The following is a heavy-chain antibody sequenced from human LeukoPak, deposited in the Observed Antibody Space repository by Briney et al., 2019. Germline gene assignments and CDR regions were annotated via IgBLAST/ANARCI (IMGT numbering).Heavy chain of an antibody. Sequence: GGSLRLSCAASGFTFSSYAMSWVRQAPGKGLEWVSSINDNTGSTYYADSVKGRFTISRGNSKNTLYLQMHSLRAEDTAVYYCAKDHSSGSPEYFQHWGQGTLVTVSS. V-gene: IGHV3-23*01. J-gene: IGHJ1*01. D-gene: IGHD5-12*01. CDR3: AKDHSSGSPEYFQH. CDR1: GFTFSSYA. CDR2: INDNTGST.